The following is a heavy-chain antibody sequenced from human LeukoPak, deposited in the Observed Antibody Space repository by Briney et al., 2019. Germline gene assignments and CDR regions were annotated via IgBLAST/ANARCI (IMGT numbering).Heavy chain of an antibody. D-gene: IGHD3-22*01. CDR1: GFTFSSYA. CDR3: ARTYYYDSSGYSNPGGY. J-gene: IGHJ4*02. V-gene: IGHV3-30-3*01. Sequence: GRSLRLSCAASGFTFSSYAMHWVRQAPGKGLEWVALISYGGSNKYYADSVKGRFTISRDNSKNTLCLQMNSLRAEDTAVYYCARTYYYDSSGYSNPGGYWGQGTLVTVSS. CDR2: ISYGGSNK.